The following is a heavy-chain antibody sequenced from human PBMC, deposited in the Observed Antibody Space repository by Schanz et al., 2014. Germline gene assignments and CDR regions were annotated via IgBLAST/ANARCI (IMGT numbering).Heavy chain of an antibody. V-gene: IGHV3-33*01. CDR3: ARPRFDYGEVDY. Sequence: QAQLMESGGGVVQPGGSLRLSCAASGFIFSNYGMHWVRQAPGKGLEWVAVIWNNGVTKYYADSVRGRFTISRDRFQNTLYLRMSSLRAEDTAVYYCARPRFDYGEVDYWGQGTLVTVSS. CDR2: IWNNGVTK. D-gene: IGHD4-17*01. CDR1: GFIFSNYG. J-gene: IGHJ4*02.